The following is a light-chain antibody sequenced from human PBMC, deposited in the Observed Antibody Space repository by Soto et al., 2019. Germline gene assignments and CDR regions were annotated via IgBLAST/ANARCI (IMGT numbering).Light chain of an antibody. CDR2: YDS. Sequence: SYELTQPPSVSVAPGKTARITCGGNNIGSKSVHWYQQKPGQAHVLVIYYDSDRPSGIPERFSGSNSGNTATLTISRVEAGDEADYYCQVWDSSSDHPEVVFGGGTKVTVL. CDR1: NIGSKS. CDR3: QVWDSSSDHPEVV. J-gene: IGLJ2*01. V-gene: IGLV3-21*04.